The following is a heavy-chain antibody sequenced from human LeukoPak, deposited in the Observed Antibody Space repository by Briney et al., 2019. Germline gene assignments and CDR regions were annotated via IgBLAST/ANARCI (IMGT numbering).Heavy chain of an antibody. CDR2: MNPNSGNT. D-gene: IGHD3-10*01. CDR3: ARGSGVSYYYGSGSSDFDY. J-gene: IGHJ4*02. CDR1: GYTFTSYD. Sequence: ASVKASCKASGYTFTSYDINWVRQATGQGLEWMGWMNPNSGNTGYAQKFQGRVTMTRNTSISTAYMELSSLRSEDTAVYYCARGSGVSYYYGSGSSDFDYWGQGTLATVSS. V-gene: IGHV1-8*01.